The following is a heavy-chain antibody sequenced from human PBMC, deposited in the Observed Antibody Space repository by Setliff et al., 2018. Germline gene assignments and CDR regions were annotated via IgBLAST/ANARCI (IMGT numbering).Heavy chain of an antibody. CDR3: ARDRTAYTYGLDV. J-gene: IGHJ6*02. V-gene: IGHV4-59*01. Sequence: SETLSLTCSVSGDSINNFYWNWIRQSPGTGLEWIGYIFSDGTTYYNPSLKSRVAMSVDTSKKQFSLSLSAVTAADTAVYYCARDRTAYTYGLDVWGQGTTVTV. D-gene: IGHD3-16*01. CDR1: GDSINNFY. CDR2: IFSDGTT.